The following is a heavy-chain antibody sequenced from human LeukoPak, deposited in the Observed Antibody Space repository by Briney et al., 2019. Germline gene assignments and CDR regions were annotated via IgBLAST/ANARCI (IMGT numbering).Heavy chain of an antibody. D-gene: IGHD3-10*01. Sequence: PGGSLRLSCAASGFTFRNYGMHWVRQAPGKGLEWVAFVPYDGSNKDYTDSVKGRFTISRDNSENSLYLQMNSLRAEDTAVYYCATATYYYASGSQYCFHCWGQGTLVTVSS. V-gene: IGHV3-30*02. CDR2: VPYDGSNK. J-gene: IGHJ4*02. CDR1: GFTFRNYG. CDR3: ATATYYYASGSQYCFHC.